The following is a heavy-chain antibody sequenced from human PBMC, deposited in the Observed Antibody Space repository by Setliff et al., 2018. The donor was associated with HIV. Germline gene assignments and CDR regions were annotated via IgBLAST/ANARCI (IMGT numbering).Heavy chain of an antibody. CDR3: ARVRTNWDYDFWSGHISSDYFDY. Sequence: SETLSLTCAVYGGSLSGYYWSWIRQPPGKGLEWIGEINHSGSTNYNPSLKSRVTISVDTSKNQFSLKLSSVTAADTAVYYCARVRTNWDYDFWSGHISSDYFDYWGQGTLVTVS. D-gene: IGHD3-3*01. J-gene: IGHJ4*02. CDR1: GGSLSGYY. V-gene: IGHV4-34*01. CDR2: INHSGST.